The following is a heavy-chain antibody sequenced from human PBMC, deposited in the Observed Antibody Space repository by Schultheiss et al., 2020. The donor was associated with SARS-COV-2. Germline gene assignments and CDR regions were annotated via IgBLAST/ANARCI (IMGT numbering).Heavy chain of an antibody. Sequence: GGSLRLSCAASGFTFSSYAMHWVRQAPGKGLEWVAVISYDGSNKYYADSVKGRFTISRDNSKNTLYLQMNSLRAEDTAVYYCARAPDYYYDSSGTGIDYWGQGTLVTVSS. D-gene: IGHD3-22*01. CDR1: GFTFSSYA. CDR3: ARAPDYYYDSSGTGIDY. V-gene: IGHV3-30*04. CDR2: ISYDGSNK. J-gene: IGHJ4*02.